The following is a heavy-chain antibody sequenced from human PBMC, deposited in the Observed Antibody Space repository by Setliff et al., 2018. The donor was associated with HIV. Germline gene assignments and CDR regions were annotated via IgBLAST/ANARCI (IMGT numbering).Heavy chain of an antibody. J-gene: IGHJ4*02. D-gene: IGHD2-21*01. V-gene: IGHV4-4*07. Sequence: PSETLSLTCTILGNSSVANYFWGWIRAPADKGLEWIGHIAASGDPNYNTSLKSRLSMSVHTSKNQFSLSLTSVSAADTAVYYCYVFWWSLDYWGQGTLVTVSS. CDR2: IAASGDP. CDR1: GNSSVANYF. CDR3: YVFWWSLDY.